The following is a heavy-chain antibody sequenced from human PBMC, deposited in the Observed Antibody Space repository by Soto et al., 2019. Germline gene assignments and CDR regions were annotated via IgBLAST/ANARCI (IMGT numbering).Heavy chain of an antibody. CDR2: IYSGGSA. D-gene: IGHD5-18*01. CDR3: ARHGYSYGGGYFDY. Sequence: SLRLSCASPRFTVSSNYMIWVLQAPRKGVEWVSVIYSGGSAYYADSVKGRFTISRDNYKNKLYLQMNSLRAEDTAVYYCARHGYSYGGGYFDYWGQGTLVTVSS. CDR1: RFTVSSNY. V-gene: IGHV3-66*04. J-gene: IGHJ4*02.